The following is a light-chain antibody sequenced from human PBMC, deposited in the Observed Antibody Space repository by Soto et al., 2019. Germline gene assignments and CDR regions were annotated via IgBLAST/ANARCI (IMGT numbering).Light chain of an antibody. CDR1: SGSVSTSNY. J-gene: IGLJ2*01. V-gene: IGLV8-61*01. CDR3: VLYVGSGISI. Sequence: QTVVTQEPSFSVSPGETVTLTCGLSSGSVSTSNYPSWYQQTPGQAPRTLIYSTNTRSSGVPDRFSGSILGTKAALTITGAQADDESDYYCVLYVGSGISIFGGGTKVTVL. CDR2: STN.